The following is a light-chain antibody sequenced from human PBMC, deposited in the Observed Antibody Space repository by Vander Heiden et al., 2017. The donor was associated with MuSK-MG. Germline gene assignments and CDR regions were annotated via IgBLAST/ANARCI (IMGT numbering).Light chain of an antibody. CDR2: GAT. Sequence: EIVMTQSPATLSVSPGERATLPCRASQGVNSHLAWYQQKPGQAPRLLIYGATTRATGLPARFSGSGSGTEFTLTISSLQSEDFAVYYCHQYNSWPLTFGGGTKVEIK. CDR3: HQYNSWPLT. CDR1: QGVNSH. V-gene: IGKV3-15*01. J-gene: IGKJ4*01.